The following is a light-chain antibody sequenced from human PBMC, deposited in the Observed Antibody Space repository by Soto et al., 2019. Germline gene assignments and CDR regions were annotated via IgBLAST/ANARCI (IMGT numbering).Light chain of an antibody. CDR2: GAS. J-gene: IGKJ3*01. CDR1: RRVNNY. CDR3: QQSYIVPDT. V-gene: IGKV1-39*01. Sequence: DIQMTQSPSSLSASVGDKITIICRASRRVNNYLNWYQQKPGKAPKLLIYGASSLENGVPSRFGGGGSGTDFTLTISGLQPEDFATYFCQQSYIVPDTFGPGTKVDIK.